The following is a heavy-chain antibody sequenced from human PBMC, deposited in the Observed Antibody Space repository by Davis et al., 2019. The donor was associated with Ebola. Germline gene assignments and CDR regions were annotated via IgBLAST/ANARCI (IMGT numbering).Heavy chain of an antibody. D-gene: IGHD3-22*01. V-gene: IGHV3-20*01. J-gene: IGHJ2*01. CDR1: GFPISNYA. Sequence: ESLSLSCAASGFPISNYAFSWIRHAPGKGLDLVSGINFNGCSTGYADSVKCRFTVSRDNAKNSLYLRLNILRAEDTALYHCARGEEAYYYDSSGYHLCRYFDLWGRGTLVTVSS. CDR2: INFNGCST. CDR3: ARGEEAYYYDSSGYHLCRYFDL.